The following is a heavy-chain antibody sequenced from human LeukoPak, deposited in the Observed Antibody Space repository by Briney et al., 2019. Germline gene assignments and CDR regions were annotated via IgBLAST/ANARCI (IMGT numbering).Heavy chain of an antibody. Sequence: NPGRSLRLSCAAYGFTFSSYSMNWVRQAPGKGLEWVSSISSSSIYIYYADSMKGRFTVSRDVHKHSLYLQMNSLRAEDNDVYYGATWILTGYPLDNWGQGTLVTVSS. CDR3: ATWILTGYPLDN. V-gene: IGHV3-21*01. J-gene: IGHJ4*02. CDR2: ISSSSIYI. CDR1: GFTFSSYS. D-gene: IGHD3-9*01.